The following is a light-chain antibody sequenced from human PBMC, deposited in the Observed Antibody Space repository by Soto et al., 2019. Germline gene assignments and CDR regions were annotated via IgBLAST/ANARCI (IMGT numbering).Light chain of an antibody. J-gene: IGKJ5*01. CDR1: QNINNY. CDR2: VES. Sequence: DVHVTHSPSSLSASVEYRVTIICGASQNINNYLNWYQQKPGKAPKLLISVESNLQSGVPSRFSGSGSGTDFTLTISSLQPEDFATYYCQQLNSYPITFGQGTRLEI. V-gene: IGKV1-9*01. CDR3: QQLNSYPIT.